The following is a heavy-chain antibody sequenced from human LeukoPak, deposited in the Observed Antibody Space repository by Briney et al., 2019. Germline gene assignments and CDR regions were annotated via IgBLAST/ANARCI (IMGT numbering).Heavy chain of an antibody. D-gene: IGHD6-13*01. CDR1: GGTFSSYA. CDR3: ARARIAAAGTTLAIDY. V-gene: IGHV1-69*04. J-gene: IGHJ4*02. Sequence: ASVKVSCKAPGGTFSSYAISWVRQAPGQGLEWMGRIIPILGIANYAQKFQGRVTITADKSTSTAYMELSSLRSEDTAVYYCARARIAAAGTTLAIDYWGQGTLVTVSS. CDR2: IIPILGIA.